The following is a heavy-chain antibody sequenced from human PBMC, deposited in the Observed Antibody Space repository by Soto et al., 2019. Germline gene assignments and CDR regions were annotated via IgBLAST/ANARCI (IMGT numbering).Heavy chain of an antibody. D-gene: IGHD5-12*01. Sequence: SVKVSCKASGGTFSSYTISWVRQAPGQGLEWMGRIIPILGIANYAQKFQGRVTITADKSTSTAYMELSSLRSEDTAVYYCASTFPGSGSTPNAFDIWGQGTMVTVSS. J-gene: IGHJ3*02. V-gene: IGHV1-69*02. CDR2: IIPILGIA. CDR1: GGTFSSYT. CDR3: ASTFPGSGSTPNAFDI.